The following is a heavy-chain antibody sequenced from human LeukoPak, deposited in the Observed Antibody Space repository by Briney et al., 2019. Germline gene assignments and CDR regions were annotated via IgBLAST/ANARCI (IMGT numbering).Heavy chain of an antibody. CDR3: ARDRGSLGGFDY. CDR2: INDRGST. CDR1: GGSVSGYY. V-gene: IGHV4-59*02. Sequence: SETLSLTCTVSGGSVSGYYWSWIRQPPGKGLEWIRYINDRGSTNDNPSLKSRVTISVDTSKNQFSLKLSSVTAADTAVYSCARDRGSLGGFDYWGQGTLVTVSS. J-gene: IGHJ4*02. D-gene: IGHD3-16*01.